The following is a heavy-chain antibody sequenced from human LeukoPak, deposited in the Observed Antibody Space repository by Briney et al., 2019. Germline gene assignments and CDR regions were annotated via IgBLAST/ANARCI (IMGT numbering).Heavy chain of an antibody. V-gene: IGHV1-18*01. Sequence: EASVKVSCKASGYTFTSYGISWVRQAPGQGLEWMGWISAYNGNTNYAQKLQGRVTMTTDTSTSTAYMELRSLRSDDTAVYYCARDKFLGSSAQPWAPHKYWGQGTLVTVSS. J-gene: IGHJ4*02. CDR1: GYTFTSYG. CDR2: ISAYNGNT. CDR3: ARDKFLGSSAQPWAPHKY. D-gene: IGHD3-3*01.